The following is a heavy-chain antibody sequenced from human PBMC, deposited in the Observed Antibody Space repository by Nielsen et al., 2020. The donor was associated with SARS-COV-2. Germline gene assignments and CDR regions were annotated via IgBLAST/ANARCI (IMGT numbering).Heavy chain of an antibody. Sequence: SQTLSLTCAISGDNVSNNRAGWNWIRQSQSRGLEWLGRTYYRSKWYFDYAESVKSRITINADTSKNQFSLKLSSVTAADTAVYYCARVRSSSSVYYYYYMDVWGKGTTVTVSS. CDR2: TYYRSKWYF. CDR1: GDNVSNNRAG. J-gene: IGHJ6*03. V-gene: IGHV6-1*01. D-gene: IGHD6-6*01. CDR3: ARVRSSSSVYYYYYMDV.